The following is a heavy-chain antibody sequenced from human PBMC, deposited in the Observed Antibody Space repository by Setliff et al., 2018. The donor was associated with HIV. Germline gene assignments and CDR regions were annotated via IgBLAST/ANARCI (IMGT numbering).Heavy chain of an antibody. CDR2: ISSSGNTI. CDR1: GFTFSSYE. J-gene: IGHJ3*02. D-gene: IGHD1-26*01. V-gene: IGHV3-48*03. CDR3: ARDGWVGATPSAFDI. Sequence: PGGSLRLSCGASGFTFSSYEMNWVRQAPGKGLEWVSYISSSGNTIYYADSVKGRFTISRDNAKTSLYLQMNNLEDEDTALYYCARDGWVGATPSAFDIWGQGTMVTVSS.